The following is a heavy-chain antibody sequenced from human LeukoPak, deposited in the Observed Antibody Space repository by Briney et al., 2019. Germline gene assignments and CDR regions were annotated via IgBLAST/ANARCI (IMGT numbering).Heavy chain of an antibody. Sequence: GASVKVSCKASEDTFTRYAINWLRQAPGQGLEWMGWINMYTANPAYAQGFTERFVFSLDTSVSTAYLQISNLKTEDTAVYYCARHDNDDDFDYWGQGTLVTVSS. J-gene: IGHJ4*02. CDR1: EDTFTRYA. CDR2: INMYTANP. CDR3: ARHDNDDDFDY. V-gene: IGHV7-4-1*02. D-gene: IGHD3-16*01.